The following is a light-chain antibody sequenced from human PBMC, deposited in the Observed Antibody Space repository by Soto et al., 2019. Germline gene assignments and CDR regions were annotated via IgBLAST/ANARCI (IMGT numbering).Light chain of an antibody. J-gene: IGKJ1*01. V-gene: IGKV3-15*01. CDR1: QSVSSN. Sequence: EIVMTQSPATLSVSPGERATLSCRASQSVSSNLAWYQQKPVQPPRLLIYGEFTRATGIPARFSGSGSGTGFTLTISSLQSEDFAVYYCQQYNNWPPWTFGQGNKVEIK. CDR3: QQYNNWPPWT. CDR2: GEF.